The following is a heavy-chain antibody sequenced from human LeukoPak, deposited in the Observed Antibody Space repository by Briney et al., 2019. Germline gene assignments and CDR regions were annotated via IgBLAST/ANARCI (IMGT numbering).Heavy chain of an antibody. J-gene: IGHJ4*02. CDR2: ISWDGGST. D-gene: IGHD2-8*01. Sequence: PGGSLRLSCAASGFTFADYTMHWVRQAPGKGLEWVSLISWDGGSTYYADSVKGRFTISRDNSKNPLYLQMNSLRTEDTTLYYCACTMTPDANCLGQGTLVTVSS. CDR3: ACTMTPDANC. CDR1: GFTFADYT. V-gene: IGHV3-43*01.